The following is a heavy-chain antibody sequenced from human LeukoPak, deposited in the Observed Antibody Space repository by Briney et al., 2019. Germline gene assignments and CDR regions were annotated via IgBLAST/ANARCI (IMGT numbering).Heavy chain of an antibody. CDR1: GYTFTGYY. CDR3: ARDTIAVAGTEFDY. V-gene: IGHV1-2*02. Sequence: EASVKVSCKASGYTFTGYYMHWVRQAPGQGLEWMGWINPNSGGTNYAQKFQGRVTMTRDTSISTAYMELSRLRSDDTAVYYCARDTIAVAGTEFDYWGQGTLVTVSS. CDR2: INPNSGGT. J-gene: IGHJ4*02. D-gene: IGHD6-19*01.